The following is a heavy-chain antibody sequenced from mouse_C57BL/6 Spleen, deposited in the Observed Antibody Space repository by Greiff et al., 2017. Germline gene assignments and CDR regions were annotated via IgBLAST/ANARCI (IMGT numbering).Heavy chain of an antibody. D-gene: IGHD1-1*01. J-gene: IGHJ3*01. CDR3: TSIGDYYGSSYVWFAY. Sequence: SGAELVRPGASVTLSCKASGYTFTDYEMHWVKQTPVHGLEWIGAIDPETGGTAYNQKFKGKAILTADKSSSTAYMELRSLTSEDSAVYYCTSIGDYYGSSYVWFAYWGQGTLVTVSA. V-gene: IGHV1-15*01. CDR2: IDPETGGT. CDR1: GYTFTDYE.